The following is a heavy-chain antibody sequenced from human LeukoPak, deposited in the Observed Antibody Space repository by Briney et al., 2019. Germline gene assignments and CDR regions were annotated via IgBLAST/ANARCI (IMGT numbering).Heavy chain of an antibody. Sequence: SETLSLMCTVSGGSTGSRGYYWDWVRQPPGKGLEWIGSVDYSGTTHYNPSLKSRVTISVDTSENQFSLKLTSVTAADTAVYYCARRGSRLVVLLSAFDSWGQGTMVTVSS. V-gene: IGHV4-39*01. CDR2: VDYSGTT. CDR3: ARRGSRLVVLLSAFDS. J-gene: IGHJ3*01. D-gene: IGHD2-2*01. CDR1: GGSTGSRGYY.